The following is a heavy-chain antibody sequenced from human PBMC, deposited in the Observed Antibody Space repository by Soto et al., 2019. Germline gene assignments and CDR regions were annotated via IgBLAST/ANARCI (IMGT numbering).Heavy chain of an antibody. CDR2: ISSSSTYI. D-gene: IGHD4-17*01. CDR1: GFPFSSYS. V-gene: IGHV3-21*01. Sequence: PGGSLRLSCATSGFPFSSYSMNWVRPAPGKGLEWVSSISSSSTYIYYVDSVKGRFTISRDNAKNSVSLHVNSLRADDTAVYYCVSLSGDFVDHYFDSWGQGTLVTVSS. J-gene: IGHJ4*02. CDR3: VSLSGDFVDHYFDS.